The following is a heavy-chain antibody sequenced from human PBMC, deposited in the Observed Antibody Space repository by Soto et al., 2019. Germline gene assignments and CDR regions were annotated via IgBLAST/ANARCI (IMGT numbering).Heavy chain of an antibody. V-gene: IGHV4-31*03. J-gene: IGHJ5*02. CDR1: GGSISSGGYY. Sequence: PSETLSLTCTVSGGSISSGGYYWSWIRQYPGKGLEWIGNIFYSGTTSYNPSLKSRVAISIDTSKNQFSLKLSSVTAADTAVYYCARERQPYINSQGAWFGPWGQGTLVTVSS. D-gene: IGHD4-4*01. CDR3: ARERQPYINSQGAWFGP. CDR2: IFYSGTT.